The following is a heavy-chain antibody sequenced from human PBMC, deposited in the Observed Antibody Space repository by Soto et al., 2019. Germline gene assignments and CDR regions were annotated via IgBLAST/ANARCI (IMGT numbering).Heavy chain of an antibody. Sequence: EVQLLESGGGLVQPGGSLRLSCAASGFTFSSYAMSWVRQAPGKGLKWVSAISGSGGRTYYADSVKGRFTISRDNSKNTLYLQMKSLRAVDTAVYYCAKERGYCSSTSCYTGLDYWGQGTLVTVSS. J-gene: IGHJ4*02. CDR2: ISGSGGRT. D-gene: IGHD2-2*02. V-gene: IGHV3-23*01. CDR1: GFTFSSYA. CDR3: AKERGYCSSTSCYTGLDY.